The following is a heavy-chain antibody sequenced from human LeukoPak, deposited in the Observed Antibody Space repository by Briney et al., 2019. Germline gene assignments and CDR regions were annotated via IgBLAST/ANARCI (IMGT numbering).Heavy chain of an antibody. D-gene: IGHD2-21*02. V-gene: IGHV3-74*01. Sequence: GGSLRLSCAASGFTFTTYWMHWARQAPGQGLVWVSRINNDGSSTSYADSVKGRFSISRDNARNTLYLQMNSLRAEDTAVYFCARLRCDVGDCYSAGQNFWDQGTLVTVSS. CDR3: ARLRCDVGDCYSAGQNF. CDR1: GFTFTTYW. J-gene: IGHJ4*02. CDR2: INNDGSST.